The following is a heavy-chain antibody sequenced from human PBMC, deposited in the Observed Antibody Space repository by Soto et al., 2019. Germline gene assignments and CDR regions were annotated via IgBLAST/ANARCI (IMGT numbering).Heavy chain of an antibody. CDR2: ISYDGSNK. V-gene: IGHV3-30-3*01. D-gene: IGHD6-6*01. J-gene: IGHJ4*02. CDR3: ARDGLAARPLGVAWGDY. CDR1: GFTFSSYA. Sequence: QVQLVESGGGVVQPGRSLRLSCAASGFTFSSYAMHWVRQAPGKGLEWVAVISYDGSNKYYADSVKGRFTISRDNSKNTLYLQMNSLRAEDTAVYYCARDGLAARPLGVAWGDYWGQGTLVTVSS.